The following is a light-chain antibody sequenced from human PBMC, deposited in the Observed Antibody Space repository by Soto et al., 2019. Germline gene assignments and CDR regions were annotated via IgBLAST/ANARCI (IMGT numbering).Light chain of an antibody. CDR2: AAS. CDR3: QQMNSFPLA. V-gene: IGKV1-9*01. Sequence: DIQVTQSPSLLSASVGDRGTITCLARQCIRSSLAWYQQKPGRAPELLIYAASTLQRGVPSRFSGSGSATEFTLTISSLEPEDCAADYCQQMNSFPLACGGGTKVEIK. J-gene: IGKJ4*01. CDR1: QCIRSS.